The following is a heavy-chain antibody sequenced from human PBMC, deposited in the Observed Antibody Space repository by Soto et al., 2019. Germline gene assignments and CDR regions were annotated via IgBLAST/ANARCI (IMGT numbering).Heavy chain of an antibody. D-gene: IGHD1-26*01. CDR2: IHSDGSST. V-gene: IGHV3-74*01. CDR1: GFTFSYYW. J-gene: IGHJ3*01. CDR3: ARGDRGAFDL. Sequence: EVQLVESGGGLLRPGGSLRLSCAASGFTFSYYWMHWVRQAPGKGLVWVSRIHSDGSSTTYADFVKGRFIISRDNARNTVDLQMNSVRVEDTAVYYCARGDRGAFDLWGQGTVVTVSS.